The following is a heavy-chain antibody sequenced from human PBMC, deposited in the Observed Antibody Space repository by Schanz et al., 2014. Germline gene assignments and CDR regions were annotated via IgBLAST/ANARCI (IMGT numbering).Heavy chain of an antibody. J-gene: IGHJ4*02. D-gene: IGHD3-22*01. CDR3: AKDPSHGDYDYYFDY. CDR2: ISGSGGST. V-gene: IGHV3-23*01. Sequence: EVQLLDSGGGLVQPGGSLRLSCAASGFTFSTYAMSWVRQAPGKGLEWVSAISGSGGSTYYADSVKGRFTISRDNSKNTLYLQMNSLRAEDTAVCYCAKDPSHGDYDYYFDYWGQGTLVTVSS. CDR1: GFTFSTYA.